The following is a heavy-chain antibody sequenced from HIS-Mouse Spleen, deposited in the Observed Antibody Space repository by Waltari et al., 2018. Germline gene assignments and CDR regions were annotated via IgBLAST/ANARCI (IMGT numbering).Heavy chain of an antibody. J-gene: IGHJ3*02. CDR1: GYSISSGYY. V-gene: IGHV4-38-2*02. CDR2: IYHSGST. D-gene: IGHD3-22*01. Sequence: QVQLQESGPGLVKPSETLSLTCTVSGYSISSGYYWGWIRQPPGKGLEWIGSIYHSGSTYYNPSLKSRVTISVDTSKNQFSLKLSSVTAADTAVYYCARDLVYDSLVAVVAFDIWGQGTMVTVSS. CDR3: ARDLVYDSLVAVVAFDI.